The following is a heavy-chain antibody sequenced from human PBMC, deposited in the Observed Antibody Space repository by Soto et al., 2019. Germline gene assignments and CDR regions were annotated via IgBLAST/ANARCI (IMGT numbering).Heavy chain of an antibody. CDR3: AKGGTAYGGGNYYYGMDV. Sequence: GGSLRLSCAASGFTFSSYAMSWVRQAPGKGLEWVSAISGSGGSTYYADSVKGRFTISRDNSKNTLYLQMNSLRAEDTAVYYCAKGGTAYGGGNYYYGMDVWGQGTTVTVSS. V-gene: IGHV3-23*01. D-gene: IGHD5-18*01. CDR2: ISGSGGST. J-gene: IGHJ6*02. CDR1: GFTFSSYA.